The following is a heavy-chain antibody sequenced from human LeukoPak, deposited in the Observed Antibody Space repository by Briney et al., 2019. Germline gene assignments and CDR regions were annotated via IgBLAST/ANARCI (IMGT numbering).Heavy chain of an antibody. CDR3: ATSGTTWSWFDP. D-gene: IGHD1-1*01. J-gene: IGHJ5*02. CDR1: GASITTYY. CDR2: IYYSGST. Sequence: SETLSLTCTVSGASITTYYWSWIRLPPGKGLEWIGHIYYSGSTYYNPSLKSRVTLSLDTSKNQFSLKMSSVAAADTAVYYCATSGTTWSWFDPWGQGTLVTVSS. V-gene: IGHV4-59*01.